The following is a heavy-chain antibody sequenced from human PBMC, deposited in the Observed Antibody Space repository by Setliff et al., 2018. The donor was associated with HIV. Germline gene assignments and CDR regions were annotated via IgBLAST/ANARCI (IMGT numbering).Heavy chain of an antibody. Sequence: PGGSLRLSCVASGFTFRSYWMSWVRQAPGKRPEWVANIKDDGRDKFYVDSVKGRFTVSRDNSKNTLYLQMNSLRPEDTALYYCAKDRLLDGSSWYYLDYWGQGTLVTVSS. CDR3: AKDRLLDGSSWYYLDY. CDR1: GFTFRSYW. D-gene: IGHD6-13*01. CDR2: IKDDGRDK. J-gene: IGHJ4*02. V-gene: IGHV3-7*01.